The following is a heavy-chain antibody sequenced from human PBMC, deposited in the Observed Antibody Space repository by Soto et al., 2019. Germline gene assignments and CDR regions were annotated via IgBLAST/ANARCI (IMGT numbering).Heavy chain of an antibody. D-gene: IGHD1-26*01. Sequence: PGGSLRLSCAASGFTFSSYAMNWVRQAPGKGLEWVSAISGSAATTHFADSVKGRFTISRDNSKNSLYLQMNSLRAEDTAVYYCARDRVEWELLGRMKDAFDIWGQGTMVTVSS. CDR3: ARDRVEWELLGRMKDAFDI. CDR1: GFTFSSYA. V-gene: IGHV3-23*01. CDR2: ISGSAATT. J-gene: IGHJ3*02.